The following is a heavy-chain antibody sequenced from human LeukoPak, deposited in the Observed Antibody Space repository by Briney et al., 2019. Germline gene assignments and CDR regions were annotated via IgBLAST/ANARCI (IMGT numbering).Heavy chain of an antibody. D-gene: IGHD3-3*01. CDR2: INPIGGST. Sequence: ASVKVSCKASGYTFTSYYMHWVRQAPGQGLEWMGIINPIGGSTSYAQKFQGRVTMTRDTSTSTVYMELSSLRSEDTAVYYCARDPLRLLGGLGHWGQGTLVTVSS. CDR3: ARDPLRLLGGLGH. V-gene: IGHV1-46*01. J-gene: IGHJ4*02. CDR1: GYTFTSYY.